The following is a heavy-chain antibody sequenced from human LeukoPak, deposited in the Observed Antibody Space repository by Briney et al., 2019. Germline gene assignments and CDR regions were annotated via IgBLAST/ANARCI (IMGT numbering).Heavy chain of an antibody. Sequence: ASVTVSCKGSGYTFTSCGIRWVRQAPGQGLEWMGWISAYNGNTKHQQKLQGRVTMTTDTSTSTAYMELRSLRSDDTAVYYCARAVRLDCGGDCYPVFDYWGQGTLVTVSS. CDR1: GYTFTSCG. V-gene: IGHV1-18*01. D-gene: IGHD2-21*02. J-gene: IGHJ4*02. CDR3: ARAVRLDCGGDCYPVFDY. CDR2: ISAYNGNT.